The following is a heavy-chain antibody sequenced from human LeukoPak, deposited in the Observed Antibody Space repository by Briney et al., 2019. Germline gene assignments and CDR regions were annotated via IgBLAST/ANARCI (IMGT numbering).Heavy chain of an antibody. J-gene: IGHJ4*02. CDR1: GFTFSSYG. CDR2: IEQDGSEK. D-gene: IGHD3-16*01. V-gene: IGHV3-7*01. Sequence: PGGSLRLSCAASGFTFSSYGMTWVRQAPGKGLEWVASIEQDGSEKYHLDSVKGRFTISRDNGKNSLYLQMNSLGAEDTSVYYCARDLTGASDYWGQGALVTVSS. CDR3: ARDLTGASDY.